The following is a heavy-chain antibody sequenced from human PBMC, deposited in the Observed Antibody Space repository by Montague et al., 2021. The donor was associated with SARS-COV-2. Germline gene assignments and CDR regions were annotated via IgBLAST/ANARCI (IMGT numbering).Heavy chain of an antibody. CDR2: IYNSGST. V-gene: IGHV4-59*08. J-gene: IGHJ3*02. D-gene: IGHD3-3*01. CDR3: ARQRRYQLPITIFGVVMADDFDI. Sequence: SETLSLTCTVSGGSISSYYWSWIRHPPGTGLEWIWYIYNSGSTNSNPSLTIRVPISVYTSKNQFSLKLSSMTAADTAVSYCARQRRYQLPITIFGVVMADDFDIWGRGTMVTVSS. CDR1: GGSISSYY.